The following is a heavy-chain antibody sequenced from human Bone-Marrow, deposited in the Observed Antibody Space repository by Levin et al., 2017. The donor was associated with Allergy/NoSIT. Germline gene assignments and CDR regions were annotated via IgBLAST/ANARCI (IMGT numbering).Heavy chain of an antibody. CDR1: GDSMSGNY. Sequence: SETLSLTCTVSGDSMSGNYWSWIRQPPGKGLEWIGYIFYSGRTNYNPSLKSRVTISVDTSKSQVSLKLTSVTAADTAVYYCARHPEGVVAFDCWGQGTMVTVSS. CDR3: ARHPEGVVAFDC. CDR2: IFYSGRT. D-gene: IGHD2-15*01. J-gene: IGHJ3*01. V-gene: IGHV4-59*08.